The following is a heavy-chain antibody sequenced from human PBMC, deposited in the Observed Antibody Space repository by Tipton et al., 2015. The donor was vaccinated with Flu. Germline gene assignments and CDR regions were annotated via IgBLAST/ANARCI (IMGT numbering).Heavy chain of an antibody. Sequence: TLSLTCTVYGVSTSSSTFFWSWIRQPAGKGLEWIGRIYTSGSAIHNPSLKSRVTMSVDTSKNQFSLQLSSVTAADTAVYYCARASGSGTYVIFDYWGQGTLVTVSS. D-gene: IGHD3-10*01. CDR2: IYTSGSA. V-gene: IGHV4-61*02. CDR1: GVSTSSSTFF. CDR3: ARASGSGTYVIFDY. J-gene: IGHJ4*02.